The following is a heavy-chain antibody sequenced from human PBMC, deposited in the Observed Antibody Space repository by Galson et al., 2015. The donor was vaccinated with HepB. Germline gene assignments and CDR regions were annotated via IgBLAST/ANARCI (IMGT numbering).Heavy chain of an antibody. CDR2: ISYAGRYT. D-gene: IGHD4-17*01. CDR1: GFSFDYFP. V-gene: IGHV3-30*04. Sequence: SLRLSCAASGFSFDYFPMYWVRQAPGKGLEWVAVISYAGRYTNYAGSGKARFTISRDNSTNALYLRMYSLSVDDTALYYCVSPRGEGAGDYQTWYFDLWGRGTLVTVSS. CDR3: VSPRGEGAGDYQTWYFDL. J-gene: IGHJ2*01.